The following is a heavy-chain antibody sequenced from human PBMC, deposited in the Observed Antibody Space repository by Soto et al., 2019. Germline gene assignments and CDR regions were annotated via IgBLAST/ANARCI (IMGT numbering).Heavy chain of an antibody. V-gene: IGHV4-59*01. J-gene: IGHJ6*02. D-gene: IGHD2-8*01. Sequence: SETLSVTCTVAGGSISSYYWSWIRQPPGKGLEWIGYIYYGGSTNYNPSLKSRVTISVDTSKNQFSLKLSSVTAADTAVYYCARDIMGTNYYYYGMDVWGQGTTVTVSS. CDR1: GGSISSYY. CDR2: IYYGGST. CDR3: ARDIMGTNYYYYGMDV.